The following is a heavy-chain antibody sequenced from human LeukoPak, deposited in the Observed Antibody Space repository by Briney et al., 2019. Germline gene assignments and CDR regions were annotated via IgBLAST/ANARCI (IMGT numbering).Heavy chain of an antibody. V-gene: IGHV4-34*01. D-gene: IGHD4-11*01. CDR2: INQSGST. CDR3: ARDQDDYSNPTRIRYFDY. CDR1: GGSFSGYY. Sequence: SETLSLTCAVYGGSFSGYYWSWVRQPPGKGLEWIGEINQSGSTNYHPSLKSRVTISADTSKNQFSLKLSSVSAADTAVYYCARDQDDYSNPTRIRYFDYWGQGILVTVSS. J-gene: IGHJ4*02.